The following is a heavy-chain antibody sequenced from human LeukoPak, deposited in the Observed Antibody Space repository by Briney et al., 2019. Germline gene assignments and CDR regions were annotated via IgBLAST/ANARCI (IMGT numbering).Heavy chain of an antibody. Sequence: SETLSLTCTVSGGSISSSSYYWGWIRQPPGQGLEWIGSIYYSGSTYYNPSLKSRVTISVDTSKNQFSLKLSSVTAADTAVYYCARLGGDYVFDYWGQGTLVTVSS. V-gene: IGHV4-39*01. D-gene: IGHD4-17*01. CDR3: ARLGGDYVFDY. J-gene: IGHJ4*02. CDR1: GGSISSSSYY. CDR2: IYYSGST.